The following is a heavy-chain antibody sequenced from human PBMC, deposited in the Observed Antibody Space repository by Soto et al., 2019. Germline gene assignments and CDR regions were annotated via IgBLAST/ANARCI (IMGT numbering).Heavy chain of an antibody. CDR1: GDTFSNDY. V-gene: IGHV1-46*01. J-gene: IGHJ4*02. CDR3: ARHSLALEEQQPDSWPLDY. D-gene: IGHD6-13*01. Sequence: VASVKVSCKASGDTFSNDYMHWVRQAPGQGLEWMGIINPGGGRTSYGQNFQGRVTMTTDTSTSTAYMELRSLRSDDTAVYYCARHSLALEEQQPDSWPLDYWGQGTLVTVSS. CDR2: INPGGGRT.